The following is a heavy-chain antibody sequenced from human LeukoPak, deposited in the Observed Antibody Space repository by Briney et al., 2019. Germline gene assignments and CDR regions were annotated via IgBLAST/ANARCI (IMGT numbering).Heavy chain of an antibody. D-gene: IGHD1-26*01. J-gene: IGHJ5*02. CDR1: GGSISSYY. CDR3: ARESGPYCPFGH. Sequence: SETLSLTCNVSGGSISSYYWRWIRQHPGERLEGIGYIYYSGSTDYNPSLQSRAHISIDESKNHLYLTLASVTAADAAVYYCARESGPYCPFGHWGQGTLVAVTS. V-gene: IGHV4-59*12. CDR2: IYYSGST.